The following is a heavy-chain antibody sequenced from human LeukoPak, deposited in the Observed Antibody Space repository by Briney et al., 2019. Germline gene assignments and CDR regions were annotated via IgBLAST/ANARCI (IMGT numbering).Heavy chain of an antibody. D-gene: IGHD3-3*01. Sequence: PSQTLSLTCNVSGGSISSSNYYWGWIRQPPGKGLEWIGSIYYSGSTYYNPSLKSRVTISVDTSKNQFSLELSSVTAADTAVYYCASSIYDFWSGYGNAFDIWGQGTMVTVSS. V-gene: IGHV4-39*07. J-gene: IGHJ3*02. CDR1: GGSISSSNYY. CDR2: IYYSGST. CDR3: ASSIYDFWSGYGNAFDI.